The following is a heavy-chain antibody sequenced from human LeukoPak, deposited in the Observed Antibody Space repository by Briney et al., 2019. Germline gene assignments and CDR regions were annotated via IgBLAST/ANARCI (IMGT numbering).Heavy chain of an antibody. V-gene: IGHV4-34*01. CDR2: INHSGST. D-gene: IGHD4-17*01. J-gene: IGHJ4*02. Sequence: SETLSLTCIVSGGPISTHYWSWIRQPPGKGLEWIGEINHSGSTNYNPSLKSRVTISVDTSKNQFSLKLSSVTAADTAVYYCASIGDYGGYWGQGTLVTVSS. CDR1: GGPISTHY. CDR3: ASIGDYGGY.